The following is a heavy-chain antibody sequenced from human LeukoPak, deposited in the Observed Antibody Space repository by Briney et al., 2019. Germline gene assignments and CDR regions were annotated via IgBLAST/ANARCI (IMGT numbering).Heavy chain of an antibody. CDR3: ARHSSGYYAMDV. D-gene: IGHD3-22*01. Sequence: PSETLSLTCAVSGGPFSDYYWSWIRQPPGNGLEWIGEINHSGSTNYNPSLKSRVTISVDTSKNQISLKLSSVTAADTAVYYCARHSSGYYAMDVWGQGTTVIDSS. CDR1: GGPFSDYY. CDR2: INHSGST. J-gene: IGHJ6*02. V-gene: IGHV4-34*01.